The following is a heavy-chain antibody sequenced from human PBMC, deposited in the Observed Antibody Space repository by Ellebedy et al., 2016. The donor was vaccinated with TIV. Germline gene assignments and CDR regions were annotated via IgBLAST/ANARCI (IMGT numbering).Heavy chain of an antibody. J-gene: IGHJ4*02. D-gene: IGHD5-12*01. CDR1: GFTFDDYG. CDR3: ATHGYSGYYDGSIDY. Sequence: SLKISCAASGFTFDDYGMYWVRQAPGKGLEWVSGISWNSGSIGYADSVNDRFTISRDNAKKSLYLQMNSLRPEDTAVYYCATHGYSGYYDGSIDYWGQGTLVTVSS. V-gene: IGHV3-9*01. CDR2: ISWNSGSI.